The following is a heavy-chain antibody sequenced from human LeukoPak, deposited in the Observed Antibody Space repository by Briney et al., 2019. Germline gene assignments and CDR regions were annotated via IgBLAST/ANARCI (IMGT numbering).Heavy chain of an antibody. J-gene: IGHJ4*02. CDR3: ARSMVRGVNDYFDY. CDR2: IIPILGIA. D-gene: IGHD3-10*01. Sequence: GSSVKVSCKASGGTFSSYAISWVRQAPGQGLEWMGRIIPILGIAHYAQKFQGRVTITADKSTSTAYMELSSLRSEDTAVYYCARSMVRGVNDYFDYWGQGTLVTVSS. CDR1: GGTFSSYA. V-gene: IGHV1-69*04.